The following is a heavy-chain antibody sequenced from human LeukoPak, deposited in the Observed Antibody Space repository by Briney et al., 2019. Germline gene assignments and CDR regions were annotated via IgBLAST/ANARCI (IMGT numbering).Heavy chain of an antibody. Sequence: ASVKVSCKASGYTFTSYGISWVRQAPGQGLEWMGWISAYNGNTNYAQKLQGRVTMTTDTSTSTAYMEPRSLRSDDTAVYYCARDSGSYYPYYGMDVWGQGTTVTVSS. CDR1: GYTFTSYG. CDR3: ARDSGSYYPYYGMDV. CDR2: ISAYNGNT. V-gene: IGHV1-18*01. J-gene: IGHJ6*02. D-gene: IGHD1-26*01.